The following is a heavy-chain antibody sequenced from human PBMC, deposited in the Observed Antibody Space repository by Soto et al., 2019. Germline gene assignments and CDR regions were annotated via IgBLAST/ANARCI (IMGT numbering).Heavy chain of an antibody. V-gene: IGHV3-33*01. Sequence: GGSLRLSCAASGFTFSSYGMHWVRQAPGKGLEWVAVIWYDGSNKYYADSVKGRFTISRDNSKNALYLQMNSLRAEDTAVYYCARPTLGDYDSFGMAYWGQGTLVTSPQ. CDR3: ARPTLGDYDSFGMAY. J-gene: IGHJ4*02. D-gene: IGHD3-3*01. CDR2: IWYDGSNK. CDR1: GFTFSSYG.